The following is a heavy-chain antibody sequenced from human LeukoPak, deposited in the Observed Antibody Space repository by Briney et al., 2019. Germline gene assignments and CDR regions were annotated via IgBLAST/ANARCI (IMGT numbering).Heavy chain of an antibody. D-gene: IGHD3-22*01. CDR2: IYYSGST. V-gene: IGHV4-59*08. J-gene: IGHJ3*02. Sequence: SETLSLTCTVSGGSISSYYWSWIRQPPGKGLEWIGYIYYSGSTNYNPSLKSRVTISVDTSKNQFSLKLSSVTAADTAVYYCARGDYYYDSSGYWFDAFDIRGQGTMVTVSS. CDR1: GGSISSYY. CDR3: ARGDYYYDSSGYWFDAFDI.